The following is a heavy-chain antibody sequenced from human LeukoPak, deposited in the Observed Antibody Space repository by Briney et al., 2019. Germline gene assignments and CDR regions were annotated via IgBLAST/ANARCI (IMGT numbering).Heavy chain of an antibody. Sequence: PGGSLRLSCAASGFTFSSYWMHWVRQAPDKGLEWVAVIWYDGSHKYYEDSVKGRFTISRDNSKNTLYLQMNSLRAEDTAVYYCARGQADGDLGFYGMDVWGQGTTVTVSS. CDR3: ARGQADGDLGFYGMDV. V-gene: IGHV3-33*08. CDR2: IWYDGSHK. CDR1: GFTFSSYW. J-gene: IGHJ6*02. D-gene: IGHD4-17*01.